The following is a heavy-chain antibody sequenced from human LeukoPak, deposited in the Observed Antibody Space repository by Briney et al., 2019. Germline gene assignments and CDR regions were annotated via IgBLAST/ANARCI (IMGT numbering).Heavy chain of an antibody. Sequence: SETLSPTCTVSGGSISSYYWSWIRQPPGKGLEWIGYISYIGSTNYNPSLKSRVTISVDTSKNQFSLKLSSVTAADTAVYYCARQGYSSVWYGAGGLDVWGQGTTVTVSS. V-gene: IGHV4-59*08. CDR3: ARQGYSSVWYGAGGLDV. D-gene: IGHD6-19*01. CDR1: GGSISSYY. CDR2: ISYIGST. J-gene: IGHJ6*02.